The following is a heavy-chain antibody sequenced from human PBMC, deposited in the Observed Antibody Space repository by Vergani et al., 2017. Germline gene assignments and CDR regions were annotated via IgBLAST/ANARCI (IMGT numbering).Heavy chain of an antibody. CDR1: GGTFSSYT. Sequence: QVQLVQSGAEVKKPGSSVKVSCKASGGTFSSYTISWVRQAPRQGLEWMGRIIPILGIANYAQKFQGRVTITADKSTSTAYMELSSLRSEDTAVYYCAXDPSTVLNPYYFDYWGQGTLVTVSS. D-gene: IGHD4-23*01. CDR3: AXDPSTVLNPYYFDY. V-gene: IGHV1-69*08. CDR2: IIPILGIA. J-gene: IGHJ4*02.